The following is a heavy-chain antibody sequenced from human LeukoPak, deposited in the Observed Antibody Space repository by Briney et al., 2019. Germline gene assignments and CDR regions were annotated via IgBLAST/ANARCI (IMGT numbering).Heavy chain of an antibody. CDR3: AKDSLADIDY. D-gene: IGHD3-16*01. J-gene: IGHJ4*02. V-gene: IGHV3-30*02. Sequence: PGGALRLSCAASGFILSTYGMYWVRQAPGKGVEWVAFIRHDGSIKNYADSVKGRSTISRDNSKNTLYLQMNSLRAEDTAVYYCAKDSLADIDYWGQGTLVTVSS. CDR1: GFILSTYG. CDR2: IRHDGSIK.